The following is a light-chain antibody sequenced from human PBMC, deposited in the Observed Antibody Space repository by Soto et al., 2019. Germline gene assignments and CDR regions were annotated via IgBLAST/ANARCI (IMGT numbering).Light chain of an antibody. CDR1: QSVTSSY. V-gene: IGKV3-20*01. Sequence: EIVLKKFEGTLSVAVGERATVSGRVSQSVTSSYLAWYQQTPGQAPRLLIYGASSRATGIPDRFSGSGSGTDFTLTISILEPEDFAVYYCQQYGSSPITFGQGTRLEIK. CDR3: QQYGSSPIT. J-gene: IGKJ5*01. CDR2: GAS.